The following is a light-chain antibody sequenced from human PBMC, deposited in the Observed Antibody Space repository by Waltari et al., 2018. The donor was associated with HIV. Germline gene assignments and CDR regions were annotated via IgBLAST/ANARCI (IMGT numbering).Light chain of an antibody. V-gene: IGKV1-5*03. CDR1: QSISSW. Sequence: DIQMTQSPSTLSASVGDRVTITCRASQSISSWLAWYQQKPGKAPQLLSYKASSLESGVPSRFSGSGSETEFTLTISSLQPDDFATYYCQQHNSFPSFGQGTKLEI. J-gene: IGKJ2*01. CDR2: KAS. CDR3: QQHNSFPS.